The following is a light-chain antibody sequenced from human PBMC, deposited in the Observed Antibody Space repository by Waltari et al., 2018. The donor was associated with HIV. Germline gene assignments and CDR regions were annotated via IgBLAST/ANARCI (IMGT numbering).Light chain of an antibody. CDR3: QQYYSTPWT. CDR1: QSVLYRSNNKEY. V-gene: IGKV4-1*01. J-gene: IGKJ1*01. CDR2: WAS. Sequence: DIVMTQSPDSLAVSLGERVTINCKSSQSVLYRSNNKEYLAWYQQKPGQPPKLLIYWASTRESGVPDRFSGSGSGTDFTLTISSLLAEDVAVYYCQQYYSTPWTFGQGTRVEIK.